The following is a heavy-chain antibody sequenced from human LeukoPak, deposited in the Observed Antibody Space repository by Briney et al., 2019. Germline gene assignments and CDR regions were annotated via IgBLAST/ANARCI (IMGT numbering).Heavy chain of an antibody. Sequence: SETLSLTCTVSGGSISSYYWSWIRQPPGKGLEWIGYIYYSGSTNYNPSLKSRVTISVDTSKNQFSLKLSSVTAADTAVYYCARDPKWSSGAFDIWGQGTMVTVSS. CDR2: IYYSGST. J-gene: IGHJ3*02. CDR3: ARDPKWSSGAFDI. CDR1: GGSISSYY. V-gene: IGHV4-59*01. D-gene: IGHD3-3*01.